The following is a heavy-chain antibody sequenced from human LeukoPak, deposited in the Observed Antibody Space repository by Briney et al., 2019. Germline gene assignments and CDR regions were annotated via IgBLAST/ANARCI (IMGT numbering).Heavy chain of an antibody. V-gene: IGHV1-24*01. CDR3: ATSQLVRGVMSSFVYYYYGMDV. J-gene: IGHJ6*02. CDR1: GYTLTELS. D-gene: IGHD3-10*01. CDR2: FDPEDGET. Sequence: ASVKVSCKVSGYTLTELSMHWVRQAPGKGLEWMGGFDPEDGETIYAQKFQGRVTMTEDTSTDTAYMELSSLRSEDTAVYYCATSQLVRGVMSSFVYYYYGMDVWGQGTTVTVPS.